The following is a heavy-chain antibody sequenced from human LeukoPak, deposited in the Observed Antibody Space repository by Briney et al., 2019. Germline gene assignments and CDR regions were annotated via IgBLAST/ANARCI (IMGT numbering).Heavy chain of an antibody. Sequence: GGSLRLSCSASGFSFSNYAMHWVRQAPGKGLEHISAISSNGRSTYYPDSAKGRFTVSRDNAKNTLYLQMDSLRAEDTAVYYCATDRNSGKYYDYWGQGTLVTVSS. J-gene: IGHJ4*02. D-gene: IGHD1-26*01. CDR1: GFSFSNYA. CDR3: ATDRNSGKYYDY. V-gene: IGHV3-64*04. CDR2: ISSNGRST.